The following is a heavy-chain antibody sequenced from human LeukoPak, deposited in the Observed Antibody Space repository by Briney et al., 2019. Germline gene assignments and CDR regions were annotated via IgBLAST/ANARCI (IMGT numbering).Heavy chain of an antibody. CDR2: IIPIFGTA. D-gene: IGHD1-14*01. Sequence: ASVKVSCKASGGTFSSYAISWVRQAPGQGLEWMGGIIPIFGTANYAQKFQGRVTITADESTSTAYMELSSLRSEDTAVYYCARIPDAGTVPTFDLWGQGPLVTVSS. J-gene: IGHJ5*02. V-gene: IGHV1-69*13. CDR3: ARIPDAGTVPTFDL. CDR1: GGTFSSYA.